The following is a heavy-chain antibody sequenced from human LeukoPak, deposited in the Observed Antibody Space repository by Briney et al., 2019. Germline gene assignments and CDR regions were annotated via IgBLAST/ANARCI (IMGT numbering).Heavy chain of an antibody. Sequence: GASVKVSCKASGGTFSSYAISWVRQAPGQGLEWMGGIIPIFGTANYARKFQGRVTITADESTSTAYMELSSLRSEDTAVYYCARRFSTVSYFDYWGQGTLVTVSS. CDR2: IIPIFGTA. CDR3: ARRFSTVSYFDY. V-gene: IGHV1-69*13. D-gene: IGHD4-17*01. J-gene: IGHJ4*02. CDR1: GGTFSSYA.